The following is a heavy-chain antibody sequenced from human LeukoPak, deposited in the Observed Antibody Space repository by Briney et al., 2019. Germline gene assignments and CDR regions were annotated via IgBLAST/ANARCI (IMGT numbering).Heavy chain of an antibody. Sequence: GGSLRLSCAASGFTFSSYGMHWVRQAPGKGLEWVAVISYDGSNKYSADSVKGRFTISRDNSKNTLYLQMNSLRAEDTAVYYCAKDTAPYDSSGGYFDYWGQGTLVTVSS. D-gene: IGHD3-22*01. V-gene: IGHV3-30*18. CDR2: ISYDGSNK. CDR1: GFTFSSYG. J-gene: IGHJ4*02. CDR3: AKDTAPYDSSGGYFDY.